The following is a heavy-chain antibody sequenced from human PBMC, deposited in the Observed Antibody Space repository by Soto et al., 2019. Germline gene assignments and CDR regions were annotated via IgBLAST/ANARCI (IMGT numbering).Heavy chain of an antibody. CDR1: GFSVSNNY. V-gene: IGHV3-53*02. CDR2: IHAGGST. Sequence: EVQLVETGGGLIQPGGSLRLSCAVSGFSVSNNYMSWVRQAPGKGLEWASIIHAGGSTYYADSVKGRFTISRDNSKNTVYLQMNGLRDEDTAMYYCASLAVAEGFDPWGQGTLVTVSS. J-gene: IGHJ5*02. CDR3: ASLAVAEGFDP. D-gene: IGHD6-19*01.